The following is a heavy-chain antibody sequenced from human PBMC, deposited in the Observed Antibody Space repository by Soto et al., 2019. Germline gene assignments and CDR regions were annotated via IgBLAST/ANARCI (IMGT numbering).Heavy chain of an antibody. V-gene: IGHV3-21*01. D-gene: IGHD2-15*01. J-gene: IGHJ6*03. CDR3: ARVSLVVPYYDYMDV. CDR1: GFTFSSYS. CDR2: ISSSSSYI. Sequence: EVQLVESGGGLVKPGGSLRLSCAASGFTFSSYSMNWVRQAPGKGLEWVSSISSSSSYIYYADSVKGRFTISRDNAKNSLYLQMNSLRAEDTAVYYCARVSLVVPYYDYMDVWGKGTTVTVS.